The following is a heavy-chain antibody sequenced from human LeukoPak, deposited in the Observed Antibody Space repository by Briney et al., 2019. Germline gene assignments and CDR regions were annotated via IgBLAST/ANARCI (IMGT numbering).Heavy chain of an antibody. CDR2: ISGKNGNT. V-gene: IGHV1-18*01. J-gene: IGHJ4*02. D-gene: IGHD5-24*01. Sequence: ASVKVSCKASGYSFPIYGVSWVRQAPGQGLEWTGWISGKNGNTNYDQYYQGRVTLTTDTSTSTVYMELRSLSSDDTAVYYCASGREGYNPGDYWGQGTLVTVSS. CDR1: GYSFPIYG. CDR3: ASGREGYNPGDY.